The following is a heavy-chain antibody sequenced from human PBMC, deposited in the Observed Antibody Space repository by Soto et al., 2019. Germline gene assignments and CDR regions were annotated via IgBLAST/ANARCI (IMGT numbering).Heavy chain of an antibody. Sequence: NPSQTLSLTCAASGFSISSGYFWGWIRQPPGKGPEWLGSIYHIGTTYYNPSVKGRVTISVDTSKNQFSLKMSSVTAADTAVYYCARDSSGYYWFDPWGQGTRVTVSS. D-gene: IGHD3-22*01. CDR2: IYHIGTT. CDR1: GFSISSGYF. CDR3: ARDSSGYYWFDP. J-gene: IGHJ5*02. V-gene: IGHV4-38-2*02.